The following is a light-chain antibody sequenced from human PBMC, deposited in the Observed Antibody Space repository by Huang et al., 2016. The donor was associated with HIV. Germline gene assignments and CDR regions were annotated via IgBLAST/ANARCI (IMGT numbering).Light chain of an antibody. CDR1: QSVGST. V-gene: IGKV3-15*01. CDR3: QQYNNWPYT. CDR2: GAS. J-gene: IGKJ2*01. Sequence: DTVMTQTPATLSVSPGARATLSCRASQSVGSTLAWFQPKPGQAPRLLIHGASPRATGIPARFSGSGSGTEFTLTISSLQSEDFAVYYCQQYNNWPYTFGQGTKLEIK.